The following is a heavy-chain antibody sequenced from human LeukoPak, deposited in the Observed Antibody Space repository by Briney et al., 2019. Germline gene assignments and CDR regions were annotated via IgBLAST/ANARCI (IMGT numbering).Heavy chain of an antibody. CDR1: GFTFSSYA. J-gene: IGHJ3*02. Sequence: GGSLRLSCAASGFTFSSYAMGWVRRAPGKGLEWVSYITNSGGGTYYPDSVKGRFTISRDNAKKSLYLQVSSLRAEDTAVYYCARALNDAFDIWGQGTMVTVSS. V-gene: IGHV3-48*04. CDR2: ITNSGGGT. CDR3: ARALNDAFDI.